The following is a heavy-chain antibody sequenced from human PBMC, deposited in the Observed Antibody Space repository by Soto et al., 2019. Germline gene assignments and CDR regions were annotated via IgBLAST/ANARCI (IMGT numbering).Heavy chain of an antibody. V-gene: IGHV4-30-4*01. CDR3: AGSKSEKTYDSSGYVDY. J-gene: IGHJ4*02. CDR1: GGSISSGDYY. CDR2: IYYSGST. D-gene: IGHD3-22*01. Sequence: PSETLSLTCTVSGGSISSGDYYWSWIRQPPGKGLEWIGYIYYSGSTYYNPSLKSRVTISVDTSKNQFSLKLSSVTAADTAVYYCAGSKSEKTYDSSGYVDYWGQGTLVTVSS.